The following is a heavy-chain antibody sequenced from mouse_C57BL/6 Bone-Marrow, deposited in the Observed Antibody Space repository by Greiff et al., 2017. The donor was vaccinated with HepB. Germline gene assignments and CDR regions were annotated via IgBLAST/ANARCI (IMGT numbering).Heavy chain of an antibody. V-gene: IGHV1-81*01. D-gene: IGHD4-1*01. CDR1: GYTFTSYG. J-gene: IGHJ3*01. CDR3: ARKRWDYWFAY. CDR2: IYPRSGNT. Sequence: VQLQQSGAELARPGASVKLSCKASGYTFTSYGISWVKQRTGQGLEWIGEIYPRSGNTYYNEKFRGKATLTADKSSSTAYMELRSLTAEDSAVYFCARKRWDYWFAYWGQGTLVTVSA.